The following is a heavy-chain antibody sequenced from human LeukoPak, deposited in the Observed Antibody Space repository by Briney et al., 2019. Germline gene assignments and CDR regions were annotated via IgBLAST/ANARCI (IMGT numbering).Heavy chain of an antibody. J-gene: IGHJ4*02. V-gene: IGHV3-7*01. CDR1: GFTFSSYW. CDR2: IKQAGSEK. D-gene: IGHD3-10*01. Sequence: GGSLRLSCAASGFTFSSYWMTWVRQAPGKGLEWVANIKQAGSEKYYVDSVKGRFTISRDNANNSLYLQMNSLRAEDTAVYYCARVRGGYYFDYWGQGTLVTVSS. CDR3: ARVRGGYYFDY.